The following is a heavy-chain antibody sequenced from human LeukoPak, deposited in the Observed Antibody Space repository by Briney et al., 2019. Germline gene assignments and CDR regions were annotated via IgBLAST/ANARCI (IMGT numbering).Heavy chain of an antibody. D-gene: IGHD2-2*01. V-gene: IGHV3-21*01. CDR2: ISSSSSYI. CDR3: AREGIVVVPAATGFDP. J-gene: IGHJ5*02. CDR1: GFTFSSYS. Sequence: SGGSLRLSCAASGFTFSSYSMNWVRQAPGKGLEWVSSISSSSSYIYYADSVKGRFTISRDNAKNSLYPQMNSLRAEDTAVYYCAREGIVVVPAATGFDPWGQGTLVTVSS.